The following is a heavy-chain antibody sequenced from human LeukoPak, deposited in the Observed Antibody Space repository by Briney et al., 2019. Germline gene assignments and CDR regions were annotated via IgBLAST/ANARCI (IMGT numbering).Heavy chain of an antibody. Sequence: SETLSLTCTVSGGAISSYHWSWIRQPAGKGLEWIGRIYTSGSTNYNPSLKRRVTMSVDTSKNQFSLKLSSLTAADTAVYYCARVGDYALKDWGQGTLVTVSS. CDR2: IYTSGST. D-gene: IGHD3-16*01. J-gene: IGHJ4*02. V-gene: IGHV4-4*07. CDR1: GGAISSYH. CDR3: ARVGDYALKD.